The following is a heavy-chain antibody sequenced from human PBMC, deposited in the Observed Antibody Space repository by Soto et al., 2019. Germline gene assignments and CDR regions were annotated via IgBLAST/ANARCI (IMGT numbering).Heavy chain of an antibody. D-gene: IGHD6-19*01. V-gene: IGHV3-23*01. CDR3: AQGRVAVTAYFDY. J-gene: IGHJ4*02. CDR1: GFTLSDYA. Sequence: GGSLRLSCAASGFTLSDYAMSWVRQAPGKGLEWVSSISASGGSSSYADSVKGRFTISRDNSRNTLYLQMNSLRAEDTAVYYCAQGRVAVTAYFDYWGQGTLVTVSS. CDR2: ISASGGSS.